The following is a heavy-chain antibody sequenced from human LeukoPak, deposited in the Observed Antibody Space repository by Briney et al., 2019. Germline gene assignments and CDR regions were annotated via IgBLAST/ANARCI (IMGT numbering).Heavy chain of an antibody. D-gene: IGHD3-10*01. J-gene: IGHJ4*02. CDR1: GFTFSSYA. CDR3: AKESPGITVGRGVPMYYLDY. Sequence: GGSLRLSCAASGFTFSSYAMSWVRQAPGKGLEWVSAISGSSGSTYYADSVKGRFPIYRDNSKNTLYLQMHTLRAGHTGVYCCAKESPGITVGRGVPMYYLDYWGQGTLVTVSS. CDR2: ISGSSGST. V-gene: IGHV3-23*01.